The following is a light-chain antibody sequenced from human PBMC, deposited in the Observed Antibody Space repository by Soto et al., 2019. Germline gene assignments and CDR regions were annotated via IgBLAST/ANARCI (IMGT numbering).Light chain of an antibody. CDR3: QKYDSAPFT. J-gene: IGKJ3*01. CDR2: AAS. V-gene: IGKV1-27*01. CDR1: RGISNY. Sequence: DIQMTQSPSSLSASVGDRVTITCRASRGISNYLAWYQQKPGKVPDLLMYAASTLKSGFSSRFSGSGSGKDFTLTISSLQHEDVPTYYCQKYDSAPFTFGPGTKINIK.